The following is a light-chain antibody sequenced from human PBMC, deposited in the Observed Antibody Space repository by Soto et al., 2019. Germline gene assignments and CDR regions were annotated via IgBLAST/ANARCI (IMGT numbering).Light chain of an antibody. J-gene: IGKJ1*01. Sequence: EIVLTQSPGTLSLSPGERETLSCRASQSVSSSYLAWYQQKPGQAPRLLIYGASIRATGIPDRFSGSGSGTDFTLTISRLEPEDFAVYYCQQYGSSPRTFGQGTKV. CDR3: QQYGSSPRT. CDR1: QSVSSSY. V-gene: IGKV3-20*01. CDR2: GAS.